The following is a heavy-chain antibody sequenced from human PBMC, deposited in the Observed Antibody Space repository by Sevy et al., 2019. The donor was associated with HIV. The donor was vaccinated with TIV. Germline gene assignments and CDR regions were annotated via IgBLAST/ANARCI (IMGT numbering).Heavy chain of an antibody. J-gene: IGHJ6*02. CDR3: AREFGVSRIYPTFGDYYYYYGMDV. V-gene: IGHV1-2*06. CDR1: GYTFTGYY. CDR2: INPNSGGS. Sequence: ASVKVSCKASGYTFTGYYMHWVRQAPGQGLEWMGRINPNSGGSNYAQKFQGRVTMTRDTSISTAYMELSRLRSDDTAGYYCAREFGVSRIYPTFGDYYYYYGMDVWGQGTTVTVSS. D-gene: IGHD3-3*01.